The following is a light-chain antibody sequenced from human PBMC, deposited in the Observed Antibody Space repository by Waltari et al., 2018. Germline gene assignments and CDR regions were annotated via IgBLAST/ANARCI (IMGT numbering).Light chain of an antibody. CDR2: GND. CDR3: TAWDDSLKAYV. CDR1: SSTIGNTP. J-gene: IGLJ1*01. Sequence: QSVLTQSPSASGTPGQRFTTPCPGSSSTIGNTPETWYQQLPGAAPKLLIYGNDKRPSGIPDRFSGSTSGSSASLAISWLQSEDEADYYCTAWDDSLKAYVFGSGTKVTVL. V-gene: IGLV1-44*01.